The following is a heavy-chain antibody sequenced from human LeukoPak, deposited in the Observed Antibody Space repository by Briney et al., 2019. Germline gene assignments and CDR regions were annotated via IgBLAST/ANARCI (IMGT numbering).Heavy chain of an antibody. CDR3: AKVDYGGNSGVDY. CDR2: ISYDGSNK. CDR1: GFTFSNAW. D-gene: IGHD4-23*01. V-gene: IGHV3-30*18. J-gene: IGHJ4*02. Sequence: TGGSLRLSCATSGFTFSNAWMTWVRQAPGKGLEWVAVISYDGSNKYYADSVKGRFTISRDNSKNTLYLQMNSLRAEDTAVYYCAKVDYGGNSGVDYWGQGTLVTVSS.